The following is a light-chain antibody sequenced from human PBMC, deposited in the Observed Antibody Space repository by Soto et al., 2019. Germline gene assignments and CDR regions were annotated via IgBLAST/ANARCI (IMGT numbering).Light chain of an antibody. J-gene: IGKJ2*01. CDR2: TAA. Sequence: IPMTQSPSSLSASVGDRVTITCRASQRITTYLNWYQQKPGKAPKLLISTAATLQGGIPSRFSGSGSGTDLTRTITTLQPEDFATYFCRQSYSTPYTFGQGTKLEIK. CDR3: RQSYSTPYT. CDR1: QRITTY. V-gene: IGKV1-39*01.